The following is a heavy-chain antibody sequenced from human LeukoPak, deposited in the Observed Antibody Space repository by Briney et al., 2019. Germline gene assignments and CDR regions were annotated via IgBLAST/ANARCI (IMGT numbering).Heavy chain of an antibody. CDR2: IGAYAART. CDR3: AKDPLGGGSSLINWFDS. D-gene: IGHD1-26*01. Sequence: GGSLRLYCVASGFDFSSYAMTWVRQAPGRGLEWVSTIGAYAARTYYADSVKGRFTTSRENSKSTLSLQMNSLRAEDTALYYCAKDPLGGGSSLINWFDSWGQGVWVTVSS. J-gene: IGHJ5*01. CDR1: GFDFSSYA. V-gene: IGHV3-23*01.